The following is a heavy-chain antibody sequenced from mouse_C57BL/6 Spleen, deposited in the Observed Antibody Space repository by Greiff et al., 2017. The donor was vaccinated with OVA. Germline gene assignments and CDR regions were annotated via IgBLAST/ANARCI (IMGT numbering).Heavy chain of an antibody. D-gene: IGHD1-3*01. V-gene: IGHV7-3*01. Sequence: EVQLVESGGGLVQPGGSLSLSCAASGFTFTDYYMSWVRQPPGKALEWLGFIRNKANGYTTEYSASVKGRFTISRVNSQSILYLQMNALRAEDSATYYCARYISGWFAYWGQGTLVTVSA. CDR3: ARYISGWFAY. J-gene: IGHJ3*01. CDR2: IRNKANGYTT. CDR1: GFTFTDYY.